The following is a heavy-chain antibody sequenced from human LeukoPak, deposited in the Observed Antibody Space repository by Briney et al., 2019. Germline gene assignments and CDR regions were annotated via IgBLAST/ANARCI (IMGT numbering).Heavy chain of an antibody. CDR3: ARGVYYYDSSGYVPGLFDY. V-gene: IGHV1-18*01. J-gene: IGHJ4*02. Sequence: ASVKVSCKASGYIFTSYGISWVRQAPGQGLEWMGRISAYNGNTNYAQKLQGRVTMTTDTSTSTAYMELRSLRSDDTAVYYCARGVYYYDSSGYVPGLFDYWGQGTLVTVSS. D-gene: IGHD3-22*01. CDR2: ISAYNGNT. CDR1: GYIFTSYG.